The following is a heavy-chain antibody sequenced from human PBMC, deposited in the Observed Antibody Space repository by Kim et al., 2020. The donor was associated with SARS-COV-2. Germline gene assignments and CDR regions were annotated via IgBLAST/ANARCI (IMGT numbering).Heavy chain of an antibody. D-gene: IGHD3-22*01. V-gene: IGHV1-2*06. J-gene: IGHJ4*02. CDR1: GYTFTGYY. CDR3: ARERDSSGYYYDY. Sequence: ASVKVSCKASGYTFTGYYMHWVRQAPGQGLEWMGRINPNSGGTNYAQKFQGRVTVTRDTSISTAYMELSRLRSDDTAVYYCARERDSSGYYYDYWGQGTLVNVSS. CDR2: INPNSGGT.